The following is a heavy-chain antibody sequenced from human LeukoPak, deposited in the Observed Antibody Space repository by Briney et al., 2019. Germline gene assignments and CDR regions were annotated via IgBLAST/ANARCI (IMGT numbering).Heavy chain of an antibody. V-gene: IGHV4-39*01. CDR2: IYYSGST. Sequence: SETLSLTCTVSGGSISSSSYYWGWIRQPPGKGLEWIGCIYYSGSTYYNPSLKSRVTISVDTSKNQFSLKLSSVTAADTAVYYCASTSVLRYFDWLLSDAFDIWGQGTMVTVSS. CDR1: GGSISSSSYY. D-gene: IGHD3-9*01. J-gene: IGHJ3*02. CDR3: ASTSVLRYFDWLLSDAFDI.